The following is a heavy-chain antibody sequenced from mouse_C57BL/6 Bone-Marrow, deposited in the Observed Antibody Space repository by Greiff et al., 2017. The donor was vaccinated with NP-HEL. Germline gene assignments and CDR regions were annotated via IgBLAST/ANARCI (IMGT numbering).Heavy chain of an antibody. V-gene: IGHV1-72*01. CDR2: IDPNSGGT. D-gene: IGHD1-1*01. Sequence: QVQLQQSGAELVKPGASVKLSCKASGYTFTSYWMHWVKQRPGRGLEWIGRIDPNSGGTKYNEKFKSKATLTVDKPSSTAYMQLSSLTSEDSAVYYCARWGPYYGSSFYWYFDVWGTGTTVTVSS. CDR3: ARWGPYYGSSFYWYFDV. CDR1: GYTFTSYW. J-gene: IGHJ1*03.